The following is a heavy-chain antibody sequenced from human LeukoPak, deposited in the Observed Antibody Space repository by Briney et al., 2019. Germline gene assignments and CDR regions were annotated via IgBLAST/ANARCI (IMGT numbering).Heavy chain of an antibody. V-gene: IGHV4-59*01. CDR3: ARATGRDGYNWDY. CDR2: IYYSGST. D-gene: IGHD5-24*01. Sequence: PSETLSLTCTVSGGSISSYYWIWIRQPPGKGLEWIGYIYYSGSTNYNPSLKSRVTISVDTSKNQFSLKLSSVTAADTAVYYCARATGRDGYNWDYWGQGTLVTVSS. CDR1: GGSISSYY. J-gene: IGHJ4*02.